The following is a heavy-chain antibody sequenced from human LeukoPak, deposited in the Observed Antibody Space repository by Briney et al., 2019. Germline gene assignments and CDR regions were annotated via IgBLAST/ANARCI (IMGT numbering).Heavy chain of an antibody. CDR2: FSGNGGGT. J-gene: IGHJ5*01. CDR3: AKEGFRGSSSWYDC. D-gene: IGHD6-13*01. V-gene: IGHV3-23*01. CDR1: GFTFSSYA. Sequence: GGSLRLSCAASGFTFSSYAMSWVRQAPGKGLEWVSSFSGNGGGTYYGDSVKGRFTISRDNSKNTLYLQMNSLRAEDTAVYYCAKEGFRGSSSWYDCWGQGTLVTVSS.